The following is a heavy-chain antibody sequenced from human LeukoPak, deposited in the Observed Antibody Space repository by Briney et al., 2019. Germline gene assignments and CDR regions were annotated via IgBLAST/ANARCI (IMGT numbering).Heavy chain of an antibody. D-gene: IGHD2-15*01. J-gene: IGHJ4*02. CDR1: GLTFSRYW. CDR3: AKGYCSGGSCGDY. CDR2: INEDGSEK. Sequence: GGSLRLSCEASGLTFSRYWLTWVRQAPGKGLEWVANINEDGSEKNYVDSVKGRFTISRDNAKNSLYLQMNSLRAEDTAVYYCAKGYCSGGSCGDYWGQGTLVTVSS. V-gene: IGHV3-7*01.